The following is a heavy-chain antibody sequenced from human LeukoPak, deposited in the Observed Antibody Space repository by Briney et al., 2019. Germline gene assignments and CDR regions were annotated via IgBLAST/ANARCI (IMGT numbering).Heavy chain of an antibody. Sequence: TSGTLSLTCTVSGGSVSSGPYYWSWIRQPPGKGLEWIGYIYYSGSTNYNPSLKNRVTISADTSKNQFSLKLSSVAAADTAVYYCARTDLTEDSEYWGLGTLVTVSS. CDR2: IYYSGST. CDR1: GGSVSSGPYY. J-gene: IGHJ4*02. CDR3: ARTDLTEDSEY. V-gene: IGHV4-61*01. D-gene: IGHD1-14*01.